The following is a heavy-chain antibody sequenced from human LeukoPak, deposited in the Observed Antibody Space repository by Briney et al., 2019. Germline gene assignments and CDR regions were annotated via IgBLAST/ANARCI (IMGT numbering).Heavy chain of an antibody. CDR2: ISGSGGST. V-gene: IGHV3-23*01. CDR1: GFTFSSYA. CDR3: AKKEAYHYGSGSDYSDY. D-gene: IGHD3-10*01. J-gene: IGHJ4*02. Sequence: GGSLRLSCAASGFTFSSYAMSWVRQAPGKGLEWVSAISGSGGSTYYADSVKGRFTISRDNSKTTLYLQMNSLRAEDTAVYYCAKKEAYHYGSGSDYSDYWGQGTLVTVSS.